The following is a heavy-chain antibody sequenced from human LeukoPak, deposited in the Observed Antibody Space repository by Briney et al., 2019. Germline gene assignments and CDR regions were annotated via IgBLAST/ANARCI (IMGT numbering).Heavy chain of an antibody. CDR1: GDSVSSKTGA. V-gene: IGHV6-1*01. Sequence: SQTLSLTCVVSGDSVSSKTGAWNWIRQSPSRGLEWVGRTYYRSKWYNDYAESMEGRMTISQETSKNQYSLHLNSVTPDDTAVYYCARDFGTTGWHTFDYWGQGTLVTVSS. J-gene: IGHJ4*02. CDR3: ARDFGTTGWHTFDY. D-gene: IGHD6-19*01. CDR2: TYYRSKWYN.